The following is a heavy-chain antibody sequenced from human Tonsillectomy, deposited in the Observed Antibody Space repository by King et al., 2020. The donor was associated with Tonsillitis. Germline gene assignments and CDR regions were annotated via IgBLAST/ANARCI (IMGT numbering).Heavy chain of an antibody. CDR3: AKALLLRLEASAFDI. D-gene: IGHD2-15*01. CDR1: GFTFSSYA. Sequence: VQLVESGGGLVQPGGSLRLSCAASGFTFSSYAMSWVRQAPGKGLEWVSAISCSGGSTYYADSVKGRFTISRDNSKKSLYLQMNSLRAEDTAVYYCAKALLLRLEASAFDIWGQGTMVTVSS. CDR2: ISCSGGST. J-gene: IGHJ3*02. V-gene: IGHV3-23*04.